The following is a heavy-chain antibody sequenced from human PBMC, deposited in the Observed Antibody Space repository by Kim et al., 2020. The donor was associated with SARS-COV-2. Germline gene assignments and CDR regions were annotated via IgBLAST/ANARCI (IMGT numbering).Heavy chain of an antibody. V-gene: IGHV3-33*06. CDR2: IWYDGSNK. D-gene: IGHD6-19*01. CDR3: AKAGGEWLAHPLDY. CDR1: GFTFSSYA. J-gene: IGHJ4*02. Sequence: GGSLRLSCAASGFTFSSYAMHWVRQAPGKGLEWVAVIWYDGSNKYYADSVKGRFTISRDNSKNTLYLQMNSLRAEDTAVYYCAKAGGEWLAHPLDYWGQGTLVTVSS.